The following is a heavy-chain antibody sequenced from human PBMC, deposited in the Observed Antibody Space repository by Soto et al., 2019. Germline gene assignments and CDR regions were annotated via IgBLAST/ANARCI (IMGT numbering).Heavy chain of an antibody. CDR1: GFTFSSYA. J-gene: IGHJ4*02. Sequence: EVQLLESGGGLVQPGGSLRLSCAASGFTFSSYAMSWVRQAPGKGLEWVSTISGSGTGTYYAYSVTGRFTISRDNSKNTLYLQMNSLRAEDTAVYYCAKRGRGAVAFDYWGQGTLVTVCS. D-gene: IGHD6-19*01. CDR3: AKRGRGAVAFDY. V-gene: IGHV3-23*01. CDR2: ISGSGTGT.